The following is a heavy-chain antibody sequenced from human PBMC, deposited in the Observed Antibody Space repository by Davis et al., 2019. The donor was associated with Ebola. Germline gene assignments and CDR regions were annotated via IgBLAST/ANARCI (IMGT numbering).Heavy chain of an antibody. CDR1: GGTFSSYT. V-gene: IGHV1-69*02. CDR3: ARGIWPSSSPIKLYYYYGMDV. CDR2: IIPILGIA. J-gene: IGHJ6*02. D-gene: IGHD6-6*01. Sequence: AASVKVSCKASGGTFSSYTISWVRQAPGQGLEWMGRIIPILGIANYAQKFQGRVTMTTDTSTSTAYMELRSLRSDDTAVYYCARGIWPSSSPIKLYYYYGMDVWGQGTTVTVSS.